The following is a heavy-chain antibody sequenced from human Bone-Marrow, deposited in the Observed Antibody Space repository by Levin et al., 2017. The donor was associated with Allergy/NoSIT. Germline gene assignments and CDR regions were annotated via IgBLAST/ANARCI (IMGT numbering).Heavy chain of an antibody. Sequence: SETLSLTCAVYGGSFSGYLWGWIRQPPGKGLEWIGEITDSGSTNNNPSLKSRVTISVDTSKNHFSLNLSSLTAADPAVYYCARGSLLPGYRTDWYRSYGIDVWGQGTPVTVSS. CDR3: ARGSLLPGYRTDWYRSYGIDV. CDR2: ITDSGST. CDR1: GGSFSGYL. V-gene: IGHV4-34*01. J-gene: IGHJ6*02. D-gene: IGHD6-19*01.